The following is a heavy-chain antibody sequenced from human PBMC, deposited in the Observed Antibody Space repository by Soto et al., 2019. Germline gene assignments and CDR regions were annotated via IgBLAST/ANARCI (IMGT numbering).Heavy chain of an antibody. J-gene: IGHJ1*01. CDR3: GRGNSPEAAMIIEG. V-gene: IGHV3-48*01. D-gene: IGHD2-2*01. CDR2: INSRSSTI. Sequence: EVQLVESGGGLVQPGGSLRLSCAASGFTFSSYSMNWVRQAPGKGLEWVSYINSRSSTIYYADSVKGRFTISRDNAKNSLYLQLNSLAAEDTAGYYWGRGNSPEAAMIIEGWGQGTLVTVS. CDR1: GFTFSSYS.